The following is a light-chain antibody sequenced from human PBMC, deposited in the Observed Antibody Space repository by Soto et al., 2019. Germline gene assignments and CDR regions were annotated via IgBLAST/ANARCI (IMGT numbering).Light chain of an antibody. CDR3: QSYDSSLSGWV. CDR1: SSNIGAGCD. CDR2: GNS. J-gene: IGLJ3*02. Sequence: QSVLTRPPSVSGAPGQRVIISCTGSSSNIGAGCDVHWYQQLPGTAPKLLIYGNSNRPSGVPDRFSGSKSGTSASLAITGLRAEDEADYYCQSYDSSLSGWVFGGGTKLTVL. V-gene: IGLV1-40*01.